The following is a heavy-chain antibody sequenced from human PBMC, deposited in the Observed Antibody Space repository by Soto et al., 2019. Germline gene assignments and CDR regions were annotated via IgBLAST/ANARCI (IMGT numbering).Heavy chain of an antibody. CDR1: GGTFSSYA. D-gene: IGHD3-16*01. CDR2: IIPIFGTA. J-gene: IGHJ6*02. V-gene: IGHV1-69*06. CDR3: ARGDMITFGGAGDYYYYGMDV. Sequence: ASVKVSCKASGGTFSSYAISWVRQAPGQGLEWMGGIIPIFGTANYAQKFQGRVTITADKSTSTAYMELCSLRSEDTAVYYCARGDMITFGGAGDYYYYGMDVWGQGTTVTV.